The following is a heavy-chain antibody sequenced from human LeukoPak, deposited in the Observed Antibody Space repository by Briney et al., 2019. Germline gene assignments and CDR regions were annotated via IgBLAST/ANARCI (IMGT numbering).Heavy chain of an antibody. D-gene: IGHD6-19*01. CDR2: MNPKSANT. J-gene: IGHJ4*02. CDR1: GYTFSSND. CDR3: ARVPGIAVAGTLGFDY. V-gene: IGHV1-8*01. Sequence: ASVKVSCKASGYTFSSNDINWVRQASGQGLEWMGWMNPKSANTGYAQRFQGRVTMTRNTSISTAYMELRSLRSDDTAVYYCARVPGIAVAGTLGFDYWGQGTLVTVSS.